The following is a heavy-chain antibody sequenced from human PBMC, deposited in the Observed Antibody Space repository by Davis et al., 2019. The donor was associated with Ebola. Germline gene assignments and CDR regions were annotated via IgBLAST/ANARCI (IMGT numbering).Heavy chain of an antibody. J-gene: IGHJ4*02. CDR3: ARDHPMASTSTVDY. Sequence: PGGSLRLSCAASGFTFSDYYMSWIRQAPGKGLEWVSYISSSGSMKYNADSVKGRFTISRDNAKSSLYLQMNSLRAEDTAVYYCARDHPMASTSTVDYWGQGTLVTVSS. D-gene: IGHD2-2*01. CDR2: ISSSGSMK. V-gene: IGHV3-11*01. CDR1: GFTFSDYY.